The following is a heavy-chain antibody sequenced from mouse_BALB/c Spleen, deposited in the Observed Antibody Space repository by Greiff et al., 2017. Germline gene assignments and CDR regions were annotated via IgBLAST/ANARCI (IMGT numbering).Heavy chain of an antibody. V-gene: IGHV5-9*03. D-gene: IGHD1-2*01. Sequence: EVQGVESGGGLVKPGGSLKLSCAASGFTFSSYTMSWVRQTPEKRLEWVATISSGGGNTYYPDSVKGRFTISRDNAKNNLYLQMSSLRSEDTALYYCARHTLLRNAMDYWGQGTSVTVSS. CDR2: ISSGGGNT. CDR3: ARHTLLRNAMDY. J-gene: IGHJ4*01. CDR1: GFTFSSYT.